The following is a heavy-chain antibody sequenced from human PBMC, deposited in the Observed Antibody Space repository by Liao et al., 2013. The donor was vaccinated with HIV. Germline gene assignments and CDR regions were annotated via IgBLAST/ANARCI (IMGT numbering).Heavy chain of an antibody. CDR1: GASFSGYF. V-gene: IGHV4-34*02. J-gene: IGHJ2*01. CDR3: ARGPQLGSWYFDL. D-gene: IGHD1-26*01. CDR2: INDDETT. Sequence: QEQLQQWGAGVLKSSETLSLTCAVYGASFSGYFWSWIRQSPGGGLEWIGHINDDETTNYNSALKSRVSMSVDTSKNQFSLRVTSVTAADTATYYCARGPQLGSWYFDLWGRGTLVTVSS.